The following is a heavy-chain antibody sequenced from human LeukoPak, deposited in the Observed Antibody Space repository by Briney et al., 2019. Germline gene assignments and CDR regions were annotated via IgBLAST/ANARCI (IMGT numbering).Heavy chain of an antibody. Sequence: GGSLRLSCAASGFTFSSYWMSWVRQAPGKGLEWVANIKQYGSEKYYVDSVKGRFTISRDNAKNSLYLQMNSLRAEDTAVYYCAQGLEGFGGYCSGGSCYFSYWGQGTLVTVSS. CDR1: GFTFSSYW. CDR2: IKQYGSEK. V-gene: IGHV3-7*01. J-gene: IGHJ4*02. CDR3: AQGLEGFGGYCSGGSCYFSY. D-gene: IGHD2-15*01.